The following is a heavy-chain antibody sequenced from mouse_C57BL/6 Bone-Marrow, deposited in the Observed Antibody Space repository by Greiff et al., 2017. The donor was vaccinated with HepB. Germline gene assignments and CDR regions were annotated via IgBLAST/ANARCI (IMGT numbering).Heavy chain of an antibody. CDR1: GFTFSSYA. V-gene: IGHV5S21*01. D-gene: IGHD2-3*01. J-gene: IGHJ2*01. CDR3: ARHDGYFDY. CDR2: ISSGGDYI. Sequence: EVKLVESGEGLVKPGGSLKLSCAASGFTFSSYAMSWVRQTPEKRLEWVAYISSGGDYIYYADTVKGRFTISRDNAKNTLYLQMSSLKSEDTAMYYCARHDGYFDYWGQGTTLTVSS.